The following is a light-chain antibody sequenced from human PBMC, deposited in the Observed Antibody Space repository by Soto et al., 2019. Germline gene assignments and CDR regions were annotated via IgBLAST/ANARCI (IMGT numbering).Light chain of an antibody. Sequence: QSVLTQPPSASATPGQRVNISCSGSSSNIGNNYNYWYHQLPGTAPKLLIYRNDQRASGVPDRFSGSKSDTSGSLAISGLRSDDEGIYYCAAWDDNLSGPLFGGGTKVTVL. CDR3: AAWDDNLSGPL. CDR1: SSNIGNNY. J-gene: IGLJ3*02. V-gene: IGLV1-47*01. CDR2: RND.